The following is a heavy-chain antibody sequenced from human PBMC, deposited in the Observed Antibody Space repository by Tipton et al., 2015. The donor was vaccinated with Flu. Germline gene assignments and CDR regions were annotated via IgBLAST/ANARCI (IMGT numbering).Heavy chain of an antibody. J-gene: IGHJ6*02. CDR1: GFTFSDHY. Sequence: AASGFTFSDHYMGWVRQAPGKGLEWIGRTRNKANTYTTDYAASVKGRFTISRDDSKNSLSLQMNSLKTEDTAVYYCARDLSSGRGLDVWGQGTTVTVSS. CDR2: TRNKANTYTT. D-gene: IGHD3-10*01. V-gene: IGHV3-72*01. CDR3: ARDLSSGRGLDV.